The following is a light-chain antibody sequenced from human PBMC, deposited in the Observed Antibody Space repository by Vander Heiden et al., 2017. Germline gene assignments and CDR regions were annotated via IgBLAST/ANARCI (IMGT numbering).Light chain of an antibody. CDR2: DAS. CDR1: QDISNY. Sequence: IQMTQSPSSLSASVGARVTITSQSSQDISNYLNWYQQKPGKAPKLLIYDASNLETGVPSRFSGSGSGTDFTFTISSLQPEDIATYYCQQYDNLPLTFGGGTKVEIK. V-gene: IGKV1-33*01. CDR3: QQYDNLPLT. J-gene: IGKJ4*01.